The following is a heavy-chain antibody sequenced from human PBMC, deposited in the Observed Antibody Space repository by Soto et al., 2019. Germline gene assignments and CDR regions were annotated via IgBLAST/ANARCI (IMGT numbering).Heavy chain of an antibody. J-gene: IGHJ4*02. CDR1: GLTFSSYA. D-gene: IGHD2-21*01. V-gene: IGHV3-23*01. CDR2: ISGTGSTT. CDR3: AAIRF. Sequence: EVQLMESGGGLVQTGGSMRLSCVVSGLTFSSYAMSWVRQAPGKGLEWVSLISGTGSTTYYADSVRGRFTISRDNSKNTLYLQMSSLRADDTAVYYCAAIRFWGQGTLVTVSS.